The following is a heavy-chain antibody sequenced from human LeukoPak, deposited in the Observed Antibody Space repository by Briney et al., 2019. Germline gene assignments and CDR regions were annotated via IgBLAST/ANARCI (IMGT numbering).Heavy chain of an antibody. D-gene: IGHD6-19*01. CDR1: GGSVGSASYY. CDR2: IYASGNT. V-gene: IGHV4-61*01. CDR3: ARDPPVAGTS. Sequence: PSETLSLTCTVSGGSVGSASYYWTWIRQPPGKGLEWIGYIYASGNTNYNPSLKSRVTISVDTSKNQFSLKLSSVTAADTAVYYCARDPPVAGTSWGQGTLVTVSS. J-gene: IGHJ4*02.